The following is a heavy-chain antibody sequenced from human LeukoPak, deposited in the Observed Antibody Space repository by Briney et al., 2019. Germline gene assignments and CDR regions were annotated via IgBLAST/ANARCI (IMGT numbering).Heavy chain of an antibody. V-gene: IGHV3-23*01. D-gene: IGHD5-24*01. CDR2: ISGSGGST. Sequence: GGSLRLSCAASGFTFSSYAMSWVRQAPGKGLEWVSAISGSGGSTYYADSVKGRFTISRDNSKNTLYLQMNSLRAEDTAVYYCARDGQDGYNPAPGDDWGQGTLVTVSS. J-gene: IGHJ4*02. CDR1: GFTFSSYA. CDR3: ARDGQDGYNPAPGDD.